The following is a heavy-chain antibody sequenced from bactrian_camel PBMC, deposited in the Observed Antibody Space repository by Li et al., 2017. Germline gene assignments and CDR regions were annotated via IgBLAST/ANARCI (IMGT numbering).Heavy chain of an antibody. V-gene: IGHV3S40*01. D-gene: IGHD7*01. Sequence: LVESGGGLVEPGGSQRLSCVASGFAFSNTDMSWLRQARQAPGKGLEWVSSISHDGNRTAYADSVKGRFTISQDKGKNTVYLLMNSLKPDDSGTYYCAYESGTTPDLCRRRGPGGYFGQGTQVTVSS. J-gene: IGHJ4*01. CDR1: GFAFSNTD. CDR2: ISHDGNRT.